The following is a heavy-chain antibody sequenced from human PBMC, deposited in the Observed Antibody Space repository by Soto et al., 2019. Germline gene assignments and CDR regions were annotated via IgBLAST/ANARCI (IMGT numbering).Heavy chain of an antibody. D-gene: IGHD1-26*01. Sequence: QVQLQESGPGLVKPSQTLSLTCTVSGGCISSGDYYWSWIRQPPGKGLEWIGYIYYSGSTYYNPSLKSRVTISLDTSKNQFSLKLSSVTAADTAVYYCARVALIEWALKGAFDIWGQGTMVTVSS. V-gene: IGHV4-30-4*01. CDR2: IYYSGST. J-gene: IGHJ3*02. CDR3: ARVALIEWALKGAFDI. CDR1: GGCISSGDYY.